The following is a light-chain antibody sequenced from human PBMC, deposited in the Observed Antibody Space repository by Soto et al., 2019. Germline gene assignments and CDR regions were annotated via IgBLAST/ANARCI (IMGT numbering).Light chain of an antibody. CDR3: QQYNNWPPWT. J-gene: IGKJ1*01. CDR2: GAS. V-gene: IGKV3-15*01. CDR1: QSVSSN. Sequence: EIVMTQSPATLPVSPGERATLSCRASQSVSSNLAWYQQKPGQAPRLLIYGASTRATGIPARFSGSGSGTEFTLTISSLQSEDFAVYCCQQYNNWPPWTFGQGTKVDIK.